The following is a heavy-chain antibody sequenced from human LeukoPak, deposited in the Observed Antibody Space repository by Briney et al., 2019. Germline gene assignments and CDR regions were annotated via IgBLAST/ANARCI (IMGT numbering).Heavy chain of an antibody. D-gene: IGHD6-13*01. V-gene: IGHV4-38-2*01. CDR3: ARINWYPDY. Sequence: SETLSLTCGVSGYSISNGYHWGWIRHPPGKGLEWIGSIHHSGSIYHNPSLKSRVTISVDTSKNQFSLKLTSVTASDTAVYYCARINWYPDYWGQGTLVTVSS. CDR2: IHHSGSI. J-gene: IGHJ4*02. CDR1: GYSISNGYH.